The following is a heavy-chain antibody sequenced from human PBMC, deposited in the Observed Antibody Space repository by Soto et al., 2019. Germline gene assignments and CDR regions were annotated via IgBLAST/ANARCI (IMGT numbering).Heavy chain of an antibody. CDR3: ARGRSFSYDSTPPPMFDP. Sequence: PGGSLRLACAGSGVALSTSDIHWVRQAPGKGLEWVSGIGTLSDTFYAASVQGRFTISRQNAKNSVYLQMNSLRAGDTAFYYCARGRSFSYDSTPPPMFDPWGQGTLVTVSS. J-gene: IGHJ5*02. D-gene: IGHD3-10*01. V-gene: IGHV3-13*01. CDR2: IGTLSDT. CDR1: GVALSTSD.